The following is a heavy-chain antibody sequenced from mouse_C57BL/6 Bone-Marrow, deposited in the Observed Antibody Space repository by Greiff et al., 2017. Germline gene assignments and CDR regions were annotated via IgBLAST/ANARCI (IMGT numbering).Heavy chain of an antibody. J-gene: IGHJ4*01. CDR3: DQIARCYGKGYYAMDY. V-gene: IGHV8-8*01. CDR1: GFSLSTFGMG. CDR2: IWWDDDK. Sequence: QVTLKESGPGILQPSQTLSLTCSFSGFSLSTFGMGVGWIRQPSGKGLEWLAHIWWDDDKYYNPALKSRRTISKDSTKNQVFLKIANVDTAETATYYSDQIARCYGKGYYAMDYWGQGTSVTVSS. D-gene: IGHD2-1*01.